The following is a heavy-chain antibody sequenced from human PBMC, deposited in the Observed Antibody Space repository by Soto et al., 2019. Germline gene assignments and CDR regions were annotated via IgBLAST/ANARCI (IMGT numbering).Heavy chain of an antibody. CDR1: GGTFSSYD. D-gene: IGHD3-3*01. J-gene: IGHJ6*02. V-gene: IGHV1-69*06. CDR2: IIQILGTA. Sequence: QVQLVQSGAEVKPPGSSVKVSCKAAGGTFSSYDISWLRQAPGQGLEWMGGIIQILGTANYAQKLQGRVTISADKSTSTAYLELSSLRAEDTAVYYCARERGGHYGMDVWGQGTTVTVSS. CDR3: ARERGGHYGMDV.